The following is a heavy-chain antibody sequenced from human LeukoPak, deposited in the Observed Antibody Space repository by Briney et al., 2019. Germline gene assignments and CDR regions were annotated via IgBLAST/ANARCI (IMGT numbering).Heavy chain of an antibody. CDR1: GGSISSSSYY. Sequence: PSETLSLTCTVSGGSISSSSYYWGWIRQPPGKGLEWIGSIYYSGSTYYNASLKSRVTISVDTSKNQFSLKLSSVTAADTAVYYCARVYDYVWGSYRKGYYFDYWGQGTLVTVSS. CDR2: IYYSGST. D-gene: IGHD3-16*02. V-gene: IGHV4-39*07. J-gene: IGHJ4*02. CDR3: ARVYDYVWGSYRKGYYFDY.